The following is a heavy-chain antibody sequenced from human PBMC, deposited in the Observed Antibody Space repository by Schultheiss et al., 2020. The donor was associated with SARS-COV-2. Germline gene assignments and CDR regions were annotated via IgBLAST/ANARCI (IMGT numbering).Heavy chain of an antibody. V-gene: IGHV3-21*05. CDR3: ATPVGIAAAGPSTGYGMDV. CDR2: ISSSSSYI. CDR1: GFTFSDYS. J-gene: IGHJ6*02. D-gene: IGHD6-13*01. Sequence: GESLKISCAASGFTFSDYSMNCLRQAPGTGLECVSYISSSSSYIYYADSVKGRFTISRDNAKNSLYLQMNSLRAEDTAVYYCATPVGIAAAGPSTGYGMDVWGQGTTVTVSS.